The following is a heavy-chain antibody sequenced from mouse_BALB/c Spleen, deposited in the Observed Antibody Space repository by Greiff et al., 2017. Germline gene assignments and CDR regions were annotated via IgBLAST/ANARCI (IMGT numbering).Heavy chain of an antibody. CDR2: IYPGNSDT. V-gene: IGHV1-5*01. CDR3: TRKLGGDYFDY. J-gene: IGHJ2*01. D-gene: IGHD4-1*01. CDR1: GYTFTRYW. Sequence: EVQLQQSGTVLARPGASVKMSCKASGYTFTRYWMHWVKQRPGQGLEWIGAIYPGNSDTSYNQKFKGKAKLTAVTSTSTAYMELSSLTNEDSAVYYCTRKLGGDYFDYWGQGTTLTVSS.